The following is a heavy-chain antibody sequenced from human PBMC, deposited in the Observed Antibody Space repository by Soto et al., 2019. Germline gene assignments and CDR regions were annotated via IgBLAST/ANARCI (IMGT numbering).Heavy chain of an antibody. CDR3: ARGGGNSAYFSFDP. CDR1: CYSISSGYY. CDR2: IYHSGST. J-gene: IGHJ5*02. D-gene: IGHD2-21*02. V-gene: IGHV4-38-2*01. Sequence: PSETLSLTCAVSCYSISSGYYWGWIRQPPGKGLEWIGSIYHSGSTYYNPSLKSRVTISVDTSKNQFSLKLSSVTAADTAVYYCARGGGNSAYFSFDPWGQGTLVTVSS.